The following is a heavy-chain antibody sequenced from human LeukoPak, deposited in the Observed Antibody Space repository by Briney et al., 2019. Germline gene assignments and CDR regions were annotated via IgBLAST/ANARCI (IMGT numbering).Heavy chain of an antibody. J-gene: IGHJ5*02. D-gene: IGHD3-10*01. Sequence: GGSLRLSCAASGFTVSSSYMYWVRQAPGKGLEWVSFFYRGDSTYYAESVRGRFTISRDNSKNTLYLLMNSLIPEDTAVYYCARDYRILVRKGPRWENWFDPWGQGTLVTVSS. CDR3: ARDYRILVRKGPRWENWFDP. V-gene: IGHV3-53*01. CDR2: FYRGDST. CDR1: GFTVSSSY.